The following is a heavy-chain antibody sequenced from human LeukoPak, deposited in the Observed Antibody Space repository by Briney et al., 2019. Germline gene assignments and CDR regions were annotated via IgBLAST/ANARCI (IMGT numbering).Heavy chain of an antibody. J-gene: IGHJ6*02. CDR3: AKPPTVTTSFRYYYGMDV. Sequence: GGSLRLSCAASGFTFSSYAMSWVRQAPGKGLEWVSAISGSSGSTYYADSVKGRFTISRDNSKNTLYLQMNSLRAEDTAVYYCAKPPTVTTSFRYYYGMDVWGQGTTVTVSS. CDR2: ISGSSGST. CDR1: GFTFSSYA. V-gene: IGHV3-23*01. D-gene: IGHD4-17*01.